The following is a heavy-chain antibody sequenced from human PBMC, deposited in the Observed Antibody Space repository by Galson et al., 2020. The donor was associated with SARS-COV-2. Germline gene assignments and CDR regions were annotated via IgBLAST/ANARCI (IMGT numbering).Heavy chain of an antibody. CDR1: GYTFGDYY. J-gene: IGHJ1*01. Sequence: ASVKVSCKASGYTFGDYYIHWVRQAPGQGLEWMGWIHPNSGGINYAQKFQGRVSMTRDTSISTAYMQLTSLGSDDTAVDFCARDRPYPDSWTTRILGHWGQGTLVTVSS. CDR3: ARDRPYPDSWTTRILGH. CDR2: IHPNSGGI. D-gene: IGHD3-3*01. V-gene: IGHV1-2*02.